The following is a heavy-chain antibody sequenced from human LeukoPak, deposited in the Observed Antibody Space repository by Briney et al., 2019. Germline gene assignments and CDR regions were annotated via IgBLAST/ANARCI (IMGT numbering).Heavy chain of an antibody. V-gene: IGHV4-59*08. CDR2: IYYSGST. CDR3: ARHPLGGYYFDY. Sequence: SETLSLTCTVSGGSISSYYLSWIRQPPGKGLEWIGYIYYSGSTNYNPSLKSRVTISVDTSKNQFSLKLSSVTAADTAVYYCARHPLGGYYFDYLGQGTLVTVSS. J-gene: IGHJ4*02. CDR1: GGSISSYY. D-gene: IGHD3-16*01.